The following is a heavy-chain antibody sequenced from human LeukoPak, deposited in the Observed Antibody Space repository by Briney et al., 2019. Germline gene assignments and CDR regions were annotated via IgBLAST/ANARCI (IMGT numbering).Heavy chain of an antibody. CDR1: GDSISSGTSY. CDR3: ARIESGLFDY. CDR2: IYTSGST. D-gene: IGHD6-25*01. V-gene: IGHV4-61*02. Sequence: SETLSLTCIVSGDSISSGTSYWSWIRQPPGKGLEWIGRIYTSGSTNYNPSLKSRVTMSVDTSKNQFSLKLSSVTAADTAVYYCARIESGLFDYWGQGTLVTVSS. J-gene: IGHJ4*02.